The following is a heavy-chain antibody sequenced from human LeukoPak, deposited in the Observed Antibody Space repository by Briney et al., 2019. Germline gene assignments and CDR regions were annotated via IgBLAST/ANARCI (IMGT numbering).Heavy chain of an antibody. J-gene: IGHJ4*02. CDR1: GGSFSGYY. CDR2: INHSGST. Sequence: TPSETLSLTCAVYGGSFSGYYWSWIRQPPGKGLEWIGEINHSGSTNLHPSLKSRVTISLDTSKNQFSLKLSSVTAADSAVYYCAARIAAAGQIDYWGQGTLVTVSS. CDR3: AARIAAAGQIDY. V-gene: IGHV4-34*01. D-gene: IGHD6-13*01.